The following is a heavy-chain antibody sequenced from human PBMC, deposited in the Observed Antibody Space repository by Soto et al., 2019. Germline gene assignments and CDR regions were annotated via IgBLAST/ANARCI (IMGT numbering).Heavy chain of an antibody. CDR3: TRVGGYYGDYPNFDY. J-gene: IGHJ4*02. V-gene: IGHV4-59*01. Sequence: SETLSLTCSVSGSSIRPYYWSWIRQPPGKGLEWIGNTYYSGSTNYNPSLRSRVIMSVASSRNQLSLRLNSVTAADTAVYYCTRVGGYYGDYPNFDYWGQGALVTVSS. CDR1: GSSIRPYY. CDR2: TYYSGST. D-gene: IGHD4-17*01.